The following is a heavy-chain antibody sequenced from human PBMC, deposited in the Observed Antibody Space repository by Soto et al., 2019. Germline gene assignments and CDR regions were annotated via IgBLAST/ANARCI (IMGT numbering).Heavy chain of an antibody. V-gene: IGHV3-66*02. CDR3: AIMVVTAIHDAFDI. J-gene: IGHJ3*02. D-gene: IGHD2-21*02. CDR2: IYSGGST. CDR1: GFTVSSNY. Sequence: GESLKISCAASGFTVSSNYMSWVRQAPGKGLEWVSVIYSGGSTYYADSVKGRFTISRDNSKNTLYLQMNSLRAEDTAVYYCAIMVVTAIHDAFDIWGQGTMVTVSS.